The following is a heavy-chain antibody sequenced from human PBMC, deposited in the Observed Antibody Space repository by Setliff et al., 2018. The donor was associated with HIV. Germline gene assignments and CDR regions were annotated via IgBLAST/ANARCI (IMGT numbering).Heavy chain of an antibody. CDR2: FYYSGST. CDR1: GVSFSSSSYY. J-gene: IGHJ3*02. CDR3: ASGQWLEHAFDI. Sequence: PSETLSLTCTVSGVSFSSSSYYRGWIRQPPGKGLEWIGSFYYSGSTYYNPSLKSRVTISVDTSKNQLSLRLSSVTVADTAVYYCASGQWLEHAFDIWGQGTVVTVSS. D-gene: IGHD6-19*01. V-gene: IGHV4-39*01.